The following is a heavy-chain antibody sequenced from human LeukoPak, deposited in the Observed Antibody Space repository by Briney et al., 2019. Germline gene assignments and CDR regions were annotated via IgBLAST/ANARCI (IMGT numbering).Heavy chain of an antibody. J-gene: IGHJ5*02. CDR3: AKGSVTITDPPHYNWFDP. Sequence: SETLSLTCAVYGGSFSGYYWSWIRQPPGKGLEWIGEINHSGSTNYNPSLKSRVTISVDMSKNQSSLKLSSVTAADTAVYSCAKGSVTITDPPHYNWFDPWGQGTLVTVSS. D-gene: IGHD5-12*01. CDR1: GGSFSGYY. CDR2: INHSGST. V-gene: IGHV4-34*01.